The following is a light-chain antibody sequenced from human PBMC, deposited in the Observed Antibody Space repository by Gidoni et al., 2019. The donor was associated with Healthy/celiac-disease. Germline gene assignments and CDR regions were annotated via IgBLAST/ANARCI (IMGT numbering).Light chain of an antibody. CDR1: SSAVGSYNL. Sequence: QSALTQPASVSVSPGQSITIACTGTSSAVGSYNLVSWYQQHPGKAHKLMIYEGSKRPSGVSNRFSGSKSGNTASLTISGLQAEDEAEYYCCSYAGSSTLVFGGGTKLTVL. CDR2: EGS. J-gene: IGLJ2*01. V-gene: IGLV2-23*01. CDR3: CSYAGSSTLV.